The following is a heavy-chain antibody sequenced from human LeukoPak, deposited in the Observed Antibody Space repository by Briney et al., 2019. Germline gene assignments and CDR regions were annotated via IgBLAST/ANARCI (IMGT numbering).Heavy chain of an antibody. V-gene: IGHV4-59*08. Sequence: SETLSLTCTVSGGSISYYYWSWIRQPPGKGLEWIGYIYYSGTTNYNPSLKSRVTISVDTSKNQFSLKLSSVTAADTAVYYCARHLKTDMVKAHFDYWGQGTLVNVSS. CDR1: GGSISYYY. J-gene: IGHJ4*02. CDR3: ARHLKTDMVKAHFDY. CDR2: IYYSGTT. D-gene: IGHD5-18*01.